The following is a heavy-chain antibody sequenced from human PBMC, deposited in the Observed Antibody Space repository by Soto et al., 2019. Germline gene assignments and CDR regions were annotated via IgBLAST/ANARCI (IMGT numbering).Heavy chain of an antibody. V-gene: IGHV3-48*01. CDR2: ISSSSSTI. J-gene: IGHJ4*02. CDR1: GFTFSSYS. Sequence: PGGSLRLSCAASGFTFSSYSMNWVRQAPGKGLEWVSYISSSSSTIYYADSVKGRFTISRDNAKNSLYLQMNSLRAEDTAVYYCARGGYCSGGSCYSSFDYWGQGTLVTVSS. CDR3: ARGGYCSGGSCYSSFDY. D-gene: IGHD2-15*01.